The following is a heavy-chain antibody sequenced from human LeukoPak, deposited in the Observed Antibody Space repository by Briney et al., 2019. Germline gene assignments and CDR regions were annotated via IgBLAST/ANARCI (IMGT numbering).Heavy chain of an antibody. CDR2: IYYSGST. Sequence: PSETLSLTCTVSGGSISSSNYHWSWIRQPPGKGLEWIGSIYYSGSTYYNPSLKSWVTISVDTSKNQFSLRLSSVTAADTAVYYCARQVTFGYAYAYYFDYWGQGTLVTVSS. CDR3: ARQVTFGYAYAYYFDY. D-gene: IGHD3-16*01. V-gene: IGHV4-39*01. CDR1: GGSISSSNYH. J-gene: IGHJ4*02.